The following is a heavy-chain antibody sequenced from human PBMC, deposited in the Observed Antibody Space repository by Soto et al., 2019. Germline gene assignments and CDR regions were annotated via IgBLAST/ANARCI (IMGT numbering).Heavy chain of an antibody. Sequence: EVQLLDSGGGLVQPGGSLRLSCVASGFTFSTYAMSWVRQAPGKGLEWVSGIGGNGGTTRYADSVKGRFTISRDNSENTVDLQMNRLRGEATAVYYCAKTLYGGGAYWGRGTLVTVS. CDR3: AKTLYGGGAY. CDR2: IGGNGGTT. J-gene: IGHJ4*02. V-gene: IGHV3-23*01. CDR1: GFTFSTYA. D-gene: IGHD5-12*01.